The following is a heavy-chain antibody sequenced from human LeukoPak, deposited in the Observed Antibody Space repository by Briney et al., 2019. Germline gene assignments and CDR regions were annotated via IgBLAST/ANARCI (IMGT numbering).Heavy chain of an antibody. D-gene: IGHD6-19*01. J-gene: IGHJ4*02. CDR1: GFTFSSYA. CDR3: AKGGYSSGSNDY. CDR2: ISGSGGST. Sequence: GGSLRLSCAASGFTFSSYAMSWVRQAPGKGLEWVSAISGSGGSTYYADPVKGRFTISRDSSKNTLYLQMNSLRAEDTAVYYCAKGGYSSGSNDYWGQGTLVTVSS. V-gene: IGHV3-23*01.